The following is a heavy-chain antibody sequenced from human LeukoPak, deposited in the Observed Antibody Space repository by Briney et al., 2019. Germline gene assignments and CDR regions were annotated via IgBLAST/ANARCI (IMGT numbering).Heavy chain of an antibody. J-gene: IGHJ4*02. CDR2: ISWDGGST. V-gene: IGHV3-43D*03. CDR1: GFTFDDYS. CDR3: AKDGKNYFDY. Sequence: GGSLRLSCAASGFTFDDYSMHWVRQAPGKGLEWVSLISWDGGSTYYADSVKGRFTISRDNSKNSLYLQMNSLRADDTALYYCAKDGKNYFDYWGQGTLVTVSS.